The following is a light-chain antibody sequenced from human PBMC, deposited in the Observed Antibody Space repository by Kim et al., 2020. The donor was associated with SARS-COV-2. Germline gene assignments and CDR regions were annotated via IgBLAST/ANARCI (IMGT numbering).Light chain of an antibody. CDR1: QDIRNE. CDR3: LQDYTYPRSST. V-gene: IGKV1-6*01. Sequence: AIQMTQSPSSLSASVGDRVIITCRASQDIRNELGWFQQRPGKAPKLLIYAASSLESGVPSRFSGSGSGTDFTLTINSLQPEDFATYYCLQDYTYPRSSTFGQGTKVDIK. CDR2: AAS. J-gene: IGKJ1*01.